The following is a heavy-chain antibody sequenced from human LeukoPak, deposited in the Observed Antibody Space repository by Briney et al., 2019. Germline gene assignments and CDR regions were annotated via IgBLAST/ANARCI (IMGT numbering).Heavy chain of an antibody. D-gene: IGHD3-10*01. J-gene: IGHJ4*02. Sequence: ASVKVSCKISGFGLSVLSIHWMRQAPGKGLEWLGGIRPETGEPIYAQKFQGRVTVTEDTVTDTGYMELRSLTSDDTAVYFCTTDSGRSYFYFNFWGQGTLVTVSS. CDR3: TTDSGRSYFYFNF. CDR2: IRPETGEP. CDR1: GFGLSVLS. V-gene: IGHV1-24*01.